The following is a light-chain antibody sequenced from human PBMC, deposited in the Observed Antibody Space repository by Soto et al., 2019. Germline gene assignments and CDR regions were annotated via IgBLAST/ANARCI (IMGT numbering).Light chain of an antibody. J-gene: IGLJ1*01. V-gene: IGLV1-40*01. CDR3: QSYDSSLSGSYV. Sequence: QSVLTQPPSVSGAPGQRVTISCTGSSSNIGADYDVHWYQHLPGTAPKLLIYGNTNRPSGVPDRFSGSKSGTSASLAITGLQAEDEADYYCQSYDSSLSGSYVFGTGTKLTVL. CDR1: SSNIGADYD. CDR2: GNT.